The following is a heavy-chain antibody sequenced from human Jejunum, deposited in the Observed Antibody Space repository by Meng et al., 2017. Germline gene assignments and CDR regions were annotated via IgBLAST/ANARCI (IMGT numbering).Heavy chain of an antibody. CDR3: ARSRYSIGLDY. CDR1: GFTFSSYW. D-gene: IGHD6-19*01. J-gene: IGHJ4*02. Sequence: GESLKISCAASGFTFSSYWMHWVRQAPGKGLVWVSRIYSDGSTTSYADSVKGRFTISRDNAQNTLYLQMNSLRAEDAAMYYCARSRYSIGLDYWGQGTLVTGAS. V-gene: IGHV3-74*01. CDR2: IYSDGSTT.